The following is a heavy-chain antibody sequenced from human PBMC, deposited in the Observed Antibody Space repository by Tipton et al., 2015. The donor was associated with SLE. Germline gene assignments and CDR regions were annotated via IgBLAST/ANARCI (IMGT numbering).Heavy chain of an antibody. D-gene: IGHD1-14*01. Sequence: TLSLTCTVSGGSISSSSYYWGWIRQPPGKGLEWIGSIFYSGSTYYNPSLKSRVTIPVYTSKNQFSLKRSSVTAADTAVYYCTRDRGGTGWPEYYFDYWGQGALVTVSS. J-gene: IGHJ4*02. CDR3: TRDRGGTGWPEYYFDY. V-gene: IGHV4-39*07. CDR2: IFYSGST. CDR1: GGSISSSSYY.